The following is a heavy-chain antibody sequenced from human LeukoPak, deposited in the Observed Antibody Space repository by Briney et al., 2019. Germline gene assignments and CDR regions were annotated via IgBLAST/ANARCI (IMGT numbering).Heavy chain of an antibody. CDR2: IYYSGST. D-gene: IGHD6-13*01. CDR1: GGSISSSSYY. Sequence: SETLSLTCSVSGGSISSSSYYWGWIRQPRGKGLGWIGCIYYSGSTYYNPSPKSRVTISVDTSKNQCSLNLSSLTAADTAVYYCARPRGDAAGVETWFDPWGPGTLVIVSS. CDR3: ARPRGDAAGVETWFDP. J-gene: IGHJ5*02. V-gene: IGHV4-39*07.